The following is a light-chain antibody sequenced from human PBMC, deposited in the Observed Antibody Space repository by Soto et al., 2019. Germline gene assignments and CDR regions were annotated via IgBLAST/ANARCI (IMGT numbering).Light chain of an antibody. J-gene: IGLJ1*01. CDR2: EVN. Sequence: SALTQPPSASGSPGQSVTISCTGTSSDVGGSNYVSWYQQHPGKAPKLMIYEVNKRPSGVPDRFSGFKSGNAASLTVSGLQAEDEADYYCSSYAGSNIYVFGTGTKLTVL. V-gene: IGLV2-8*01. CDR3: SSYAGSNIYV. CDR1: SSDVGGSNY.